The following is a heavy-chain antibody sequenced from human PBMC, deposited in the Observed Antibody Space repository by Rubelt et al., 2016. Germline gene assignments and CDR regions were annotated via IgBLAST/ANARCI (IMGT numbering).Heavy chain of an antibody. D-gene: IGHD6-13*01. Sequence: GYGGGLVQPGGSLKLSCAASGFTFSGSAMHWVRQASGKGLEWVGRIRSKANSYATAYAASVRGRFTISRDDSKNTAYLQMNSLKTEDTAVYYCIVAEQLVNFGGMDVWGQGTTVTV. V-gene: IGHV3-73*02. CDR1: GFTFSGSA. J-gene: IGHJ6*02. CDR2: IRSKANSYAT. CDR3: IVAEQLVNFGGMDV.